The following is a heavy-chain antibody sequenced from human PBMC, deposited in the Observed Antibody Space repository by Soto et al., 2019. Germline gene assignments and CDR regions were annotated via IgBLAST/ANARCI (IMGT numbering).Heavy chain of an antibody. CDR1: GFTFSSYS. Sequence: GGSLRLSCAASGFTFSSYSLNWVRQAPGKGLEWVSYITSSGTTVYYADSVRGRFTISRDNAKNSPYLQMNSLRDDETAGYDCVRGRSSWAYYFDFWGQGA. D-gene: IGHD6-13*01. CDR3: VRGRSSWAYYFDF. CDR2: ITSSGTTV. V-gene: IGHV3-48*02. J-gene: IGHJ4*02.